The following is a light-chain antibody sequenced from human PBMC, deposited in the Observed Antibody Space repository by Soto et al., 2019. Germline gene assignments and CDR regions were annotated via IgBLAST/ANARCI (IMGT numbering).Light chain of an antibody. CDR2: GSS. CDR3: QQYNNWGLS. V-gene: IGKV3D-15*01. J-gene: IGKJ4*01. Sequence: IVMTQSPATLSVSPGERVTLSCRASQNVGTNLAWYQQKPGQAPRLLIYGSSTRATGIPATFSGSGSGTEFTLTISSLQSEESAVYCCQQYNNWGLSFGGGTKVEIK. CDR1: QNVGTN.